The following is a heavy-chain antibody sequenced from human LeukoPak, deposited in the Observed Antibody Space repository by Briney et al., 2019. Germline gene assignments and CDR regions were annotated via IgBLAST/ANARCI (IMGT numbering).Heavy chain of an antibody. CDR2: IYYSGST. CDR1: GGSVSSGSYY. D-gene: IGHD6-19*01. Sequence: SETLSLTCTVSGGSVSSGSYYWSWIWQPPGKGLEWIGYIYYSGSTNYNPSLKSRVTISVDTSKNQFSPKLSSVTAADTAVYYCARQWHALNWFDPWGQGTLVTVSS. CDR3: ARQWHALNWFDP. V-gene: IGHV4-61*01. J-gene: IGHJ5*02.